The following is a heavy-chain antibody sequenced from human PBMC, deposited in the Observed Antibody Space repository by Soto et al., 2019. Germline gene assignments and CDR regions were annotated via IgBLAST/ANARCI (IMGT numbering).Heavy chain of an antibody. CDR1: GGTFSSYT. J-gene: IGHJ6*03. Sequence: SVKVSCKASGGTFSSYTISWVRQAPGQGLEWMGRIIPILGIANYAQKFQGRVTITADKSTSTAYMELSSLRSEDTAVYYCARDRRSSNPRRAADYYYYYMDVWGKGTTVTVSS. CDR3: ARDRRSSNPRRAADYYYYYMDV. D-gene: IGHD6-13*01. CDR2: IIPILGIA. V-gene: IGHV1-69*04.